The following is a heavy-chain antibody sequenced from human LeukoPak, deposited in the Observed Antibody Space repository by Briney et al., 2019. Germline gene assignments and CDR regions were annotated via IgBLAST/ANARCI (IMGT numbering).Heavy chain of an antibody. J-gene: IGHJ4*02. CDR1: GFTFSSYW. CDR2: IKQDGSEK. CDR3: ARDLGILWFGEFPKLDY. D-gene: IGHD3-10*01. V-gene: IGHV3-7*01. Sequence: GGSLRLSCAASGFTFSSYWMSWVRQAPGKGLEWVANIKQDGSEKYYVDSVKGRFTISRDNAKNSLYLQMNSLRAEDTAVYYCARDLGILWFGEFPKLDYWGQGTLVTVSS.